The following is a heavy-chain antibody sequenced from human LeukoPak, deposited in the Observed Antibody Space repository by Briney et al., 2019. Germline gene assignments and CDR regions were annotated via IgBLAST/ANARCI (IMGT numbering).Heavy chain of an antibody. V-gene: IGHV3-23*01. CDR2: VSGSGRNT. CDR3: AKDQGDAFDI. Sequence: GGSLRLSCAGSGFTFSNYAMTWVRQAPGKGLEWVSSVSGSGRNTFYPDSVEGRFTISRDNSKNTLYLQMNSLRAEDTAVYYCAKDQGDAFDIWGQGTMVTVSS. CDR1: GFTFSNYA. J-gene: IGHJ3*02.